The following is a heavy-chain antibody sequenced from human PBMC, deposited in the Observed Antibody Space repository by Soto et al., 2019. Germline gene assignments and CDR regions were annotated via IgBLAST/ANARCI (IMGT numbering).Heavy chain of an antibody. D-gene: IGHD6-13*01. J-gene: IGHJ3*02. Sequence: SETLSLTSAVKGGSFSGYSWSWIRQPQRKGLEWIGEINHSGSTNYNPSLKSRVTISVDTSKKQFSLKRTSVTAAETAVNYCARVGYSSSWYRRDAFDIWRQGTMVTVSS. CDR1: GGSFSGYS. CDR3: ARVGYSSSWYRRDAFDI. V-gene: IGHV4-34*01. CDR2: INHSGST.